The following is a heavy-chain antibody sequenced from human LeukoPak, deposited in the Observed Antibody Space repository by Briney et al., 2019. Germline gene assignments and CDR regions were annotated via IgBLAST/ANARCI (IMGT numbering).Heavy chain of an antibody. V-gene: IGHV1-3*01. Sequence: GASVKVSCKASGYTFTSYAMHWVRQAPGQRLEWMGWINAGNGNTKYPQKFQGRVTITRDTSASTAYMELSSLRSEDTAVYYCAKGHFDYWGQGTLVTVSS. J-gene: IGHJ4*02. CDR3: AKGHFDY. CDR1: GYTFTSYA. CDR2: INAGNGNT.